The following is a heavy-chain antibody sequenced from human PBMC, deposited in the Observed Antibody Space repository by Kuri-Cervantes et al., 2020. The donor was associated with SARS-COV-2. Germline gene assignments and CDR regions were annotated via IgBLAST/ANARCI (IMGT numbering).Heavy chain of an antibody. D-gene: IGHD2-2*02. CDR2: ISSSSSYI. J-gene: IGHJ6*02. Sequence: LSLTCAASGFTFSSYSMNWVRQATGKGLEWVSSISSSSSYIYYADSVKGRFTISRDNAKNSLYLQMNSLRAEDTAVYYCARDEVVVVPAAISGWYYYGMDVWGQWTTVTVSS. CDR1: GFTFSSYS. CDR3: ARDEVVVVPAAISGWYYYGMDV. V-gene: IGHV3-21*01.